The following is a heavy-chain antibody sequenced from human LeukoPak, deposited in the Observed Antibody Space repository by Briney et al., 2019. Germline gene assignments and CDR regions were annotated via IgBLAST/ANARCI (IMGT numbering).Heavy chain of an antibody. J-gene: IGHJ6*02. D-gene: IGHD6-19*01. Sequence: GRSLGLSCAASGFTFSSYGMHWVRQAPGKGLEWVAVIWYDGSNKYYADSVKGRFTISRDNSKNTLYLQMNSLRAEDTAVYDCAREAGYSSGWYYYYYGMDVWGQGTTVTVSS. V-gene: IGHV3-33*01. CDR3: AREAGYSSGWYYYYYGMDV. CDR2: IWYDGSNK. CDR1: GFTFSSYG.